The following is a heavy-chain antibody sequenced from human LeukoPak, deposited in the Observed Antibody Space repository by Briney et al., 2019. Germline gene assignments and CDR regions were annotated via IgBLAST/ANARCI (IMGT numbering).Heavy chain of an antibody. V-gene: IGHV3-33*01. CDR1: GFTFSSYG. CDR3: ARETYYYDSSGYYRRPYFDY. CDR2: IWYDGSNK. J-gene: IGHJ4*02. D-gene: IGHD3-22*01. Sequence: GGSLRLSCAASGFTFSSYGMHWVRQAPGKGLEWVAVIWYDGSNKYYADSVKGRFTISRDNSKNTLYLQMNSPRAEDTAVYYCARETYYYDSSGYYRRPYFDYWGQGTLVTVSS.